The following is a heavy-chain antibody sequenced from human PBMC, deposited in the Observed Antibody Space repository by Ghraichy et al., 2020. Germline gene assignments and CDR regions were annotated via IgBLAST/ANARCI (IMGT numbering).Heavy chain of an antibody. CDR3: ARDPGGTLKYDFWSGMDV. CDR2: INPNSGGT. D-gene: IGHD3-3*01. J-gene: IGHJ6*02. CDR1: GYTFTGYY. Sequence: ASVKVSCKASGYTFTGYYMHWVRQAPGQGLEWMGWINPNSGGTNYAQKFQGRVTMTRDTSISTAYMELSRLRSDDTAVYYCARDPGGTLKYDFWSGMDVWGQGTTVTVSS. V-gene: IGHV1-2*02.